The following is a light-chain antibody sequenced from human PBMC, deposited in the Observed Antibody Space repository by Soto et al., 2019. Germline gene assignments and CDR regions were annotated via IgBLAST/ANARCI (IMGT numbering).Light chain of an antibody. V-gene: IGKV3-20*01. CDR1: QSVGNNY. CDR3: QQCATPPLT. J-gene: IGKJ1*01. CDR2: DAS. Sequence: DIVLTQSPGTLSLSPGERATLSCRASQSVGNNYLAWYQQKPGQAPRLLIYDASSRATGIPDRFSGSGSGTDFTLTINRLESEDFAVYYYQQCATPPLTFGQGTRVEVK.